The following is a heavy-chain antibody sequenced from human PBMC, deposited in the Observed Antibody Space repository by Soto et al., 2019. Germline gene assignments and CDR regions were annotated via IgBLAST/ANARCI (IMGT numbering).Heavy chain of an antibody. CDR3: ARDAGVNYFDY. CDR2: IWYDGSNK. CDR1: GFTFSSYG. J-gene: IGHJ4*02. Sequence: QVQLVESGGGVVQPGRSLRLSCAASGFTFSSYGMHWVRQAPGKGLEWVAVIWYDGSNKYYADSVKGRFTIYRDNSKNTLYLQMNSLRAEDTAVYYCARDAGVNYFDYWGQGTLVTVSS. D-gene: IGHD7-27*01. V-gene: IGHV3-33*01.